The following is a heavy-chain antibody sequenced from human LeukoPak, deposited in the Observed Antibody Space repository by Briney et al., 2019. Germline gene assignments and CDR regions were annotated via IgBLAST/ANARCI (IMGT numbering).Heavy chain of an antibody. Sequence: GASVKVSCKASGGTFSSYAISWVRQAPGQGLEWMGWISAYNGNTNYAQKLQGRVTMTTDTSTSTAYMELRSLRSDDTAVYYCARDRGREQWLVRFDYWGQGTLVTVSS. CDR3: ARDRGREQWLVRFDY. J-gene: IGHJ4*02. D-gene: IGHD6-19*01. CDR2: ISAYNGNT. CDR1: GGTFSSYA. V-gene: IGHV1-18*01.